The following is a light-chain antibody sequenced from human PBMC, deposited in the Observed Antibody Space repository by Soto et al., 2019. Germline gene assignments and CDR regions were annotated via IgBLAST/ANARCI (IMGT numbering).Light chain of an antibody. CDR1: QHISNY. Sequence: IVLTQSPATLSLSPGKRSTLSYMARQHISNYLIWYQPETGQALRLLIYGVSNRAPGIPARFSGSGSGTDFTLTTSSLEPEDFAVYYCQQRSNWPRTFGPGTTV. CDR3: QQRSNWPRT. V-gene: IGKV3-11*01. CDR2: GVS. J-gene: IGKJ1*01.